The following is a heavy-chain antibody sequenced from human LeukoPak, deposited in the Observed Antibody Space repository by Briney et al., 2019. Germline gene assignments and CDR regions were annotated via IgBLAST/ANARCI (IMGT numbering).Heavy chain of an antibody. D-gene: IGHD5-18*01. J-gene: IGHJ4*02. CDR1: GFTFSDYY. Sequence: PGGSLRLSCAASGFTFSDYYMSWIRQAPGKGLEWGSYISSSGSTIYYADSVKGRFTISRDNAKNSLYLQMNGLRAEDTAVYYCASRSIQLWTIDYWGQGTLVTVSS. CDR3: ASRSIQLWTIDY. V-gene: IGHV3-11*04. CDR2: ISSSGSTI.